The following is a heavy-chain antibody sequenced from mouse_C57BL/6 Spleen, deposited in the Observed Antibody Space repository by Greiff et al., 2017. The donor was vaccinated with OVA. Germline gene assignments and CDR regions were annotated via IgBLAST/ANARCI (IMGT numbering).Heavy chain of an antibody. Sequence: EVMLVEPGPGLAKPSQSLSLSCSVTGYSITSDYWNWIRQFPGHKLEYMGYISYSGSTYYNPSLNSRISITRDTSKKQNYLQCESVTTEDTATKYCARGSGYYAMDYWGQGTSVTVSS. CDR2: ISYSGST. V-gene: IGHV3-8*01. CDR1: GYSITSDY. J-gene: IGHJ4*01. CDR3: ARGSGYYAMDY.